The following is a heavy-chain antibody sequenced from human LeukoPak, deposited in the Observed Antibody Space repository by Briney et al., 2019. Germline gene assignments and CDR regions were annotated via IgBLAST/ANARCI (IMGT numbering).Heavy chain of an antibody. CDR1: GFTFSSYW. D-gene: IGHD3-22*01. Sequence: GGSLRLSCAASGFTFSSYWMHWVRQAPGKGLVWVSRINSDGSSTSYADSAKGRFTIPRDNAKNTLYLQMNSLRAEDTAVDYCASTTYYYDSSGYYWEYYFDYWGQGTLVTVSS. J-gene: IGHJ4*02. CDR2: INSDGSST. CDR3: ASTTYYYDSSGYYWEYYFDY. V-gene: IGHV3-74*01.